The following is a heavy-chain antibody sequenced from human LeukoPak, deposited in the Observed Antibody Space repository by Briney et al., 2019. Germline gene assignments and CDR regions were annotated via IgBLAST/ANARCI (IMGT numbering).Heavy chain of an antibody. CDR1: GGSISSYY. CDR2: IYYSGST. CDR3: ARNLLAVAGTGGLNWFDP. J-gene: IGHJ5*02. Sequence: PSETLSLTCTVSGGSISSYYWSWIRQPPGKGREWIGYIYYSGSTNYNPSLKSRVTISVDTSKNQFSLKLSSVTAADTAVYYCARNLLAVAGTGGLNWFDPWGQGTLVTVSS. V-gene: IGHV4-59*12. D-gene: IGHD6-19*01.